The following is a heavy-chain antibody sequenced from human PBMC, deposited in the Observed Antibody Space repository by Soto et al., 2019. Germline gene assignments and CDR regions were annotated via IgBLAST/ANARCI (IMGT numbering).Heavy chain of an antibody. D-gene: IGHD4-4*01. CDR3: VKGGIGRAPGLES. J-gene: IGHJ5*02. CDR2: ISDGVDGP. Sequence: EVQLLESGGGLVEPGGSLRLSCAASGFTFYSYAMTWVRQAPGKGLEWISSISDGVDGPYYADSVKGRFTISRDNSKNTLSLQMFSLRADDTAVYYCVKGGIGRAPGLESWGQGTLVTVSS. CDR1: GFTFYSYA. V-gene: IGHV3-23*01.